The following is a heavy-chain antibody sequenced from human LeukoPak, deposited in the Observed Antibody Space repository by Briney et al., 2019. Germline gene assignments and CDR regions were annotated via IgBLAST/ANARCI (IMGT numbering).Heavy chain of an antibody. D-gene: IGHD5-24*01. CDR1: GYTFTDYY. V-gene: IGHV1-2*02. J-gene: IGHJ4*02. CDR2: INPDSGDT. Sequence: ASVKVSCKASGYTFTDYYMYWLRQAPGQGLEWMGWINPDSGDTNYAQKFQGRVTMTRDTSISTAYMELSRLRSDDRAVYYCARTRDGFHHDYWGQGTLVTVSP. CDR3: ARTRDGFHHDY.